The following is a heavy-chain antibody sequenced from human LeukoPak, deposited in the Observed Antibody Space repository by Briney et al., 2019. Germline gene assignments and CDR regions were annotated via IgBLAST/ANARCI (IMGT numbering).Heavy chain of an antibody. CDR1: GGTFSNYA. D-gene: IGHD2-15*01. CDR3: ARDGRGGRENWFDP. V-gene: IGHV1-69*06. J-gene: IGHJ5*02. Sequence: ASVKVSCKASGGTFSNYAFSWVRQAPGQGLEWMGRILPIFGTTNYAQNFQGRVTITADKYTSTVYMELRSLRSEDTAVYYCARDGRGGRENWFDPWGQGTLVTVSS. CDR2: ILPIFGTT.